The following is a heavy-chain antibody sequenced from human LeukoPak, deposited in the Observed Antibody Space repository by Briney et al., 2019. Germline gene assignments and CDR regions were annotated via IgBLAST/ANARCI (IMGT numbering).Heavy chain of an antibody. Sequence: GGSLRLSCAASGFTFSSYWMSWVRQAPGKGLEWVANIKQDGSEKYYVDSVKGRFTISRDNAKNSLYLQMNSLRAEDTAVYYCARATRPYSGSYYPYFDYWGQGTLVTVSS. CDR3: ARATRPYSGSYYPYFDY. J-gene: IGHJ4*02. D-gene: IGHD1-26*01. CDR1: GFTFSSYW. CDR2: IKQDGSEK. V-gene: IGHV3-7*01.